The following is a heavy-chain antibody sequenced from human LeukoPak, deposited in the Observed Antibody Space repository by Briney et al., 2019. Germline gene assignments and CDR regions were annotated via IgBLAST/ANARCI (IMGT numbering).Heavy chain of an antibody. J-gene: IGHJ3*02. D-gene: IGHD2-8*01. Sequence: PSETLSLTCTVSGGSISSYYWSWIRQPPGKGLEWIGYIYYSGSTNYNPSLKSRVTISVDTSENQFSLKLSSVTAADTAVYYCARERTNDAFDIWGQGTMVTVSS. V-gene: IGHV4-59*01. CDR2: IYYSGST. CDR3: ARERTNDAFDI. CDR1: GGSISSYY.